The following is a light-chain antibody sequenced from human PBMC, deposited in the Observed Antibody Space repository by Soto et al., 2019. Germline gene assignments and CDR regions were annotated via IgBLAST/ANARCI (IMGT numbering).Light chain of an antibody. CDR1: QGIGDT. J-gene: IGKJ5*01. V-gene: IGKV3-15*01. Sequence: EIVMTQSPATLSVSPGEGVTLSFMAIQGIGDTLAWYQQKPGQAPRLLIYGASTRATGIPARFSGSGSGTDFTLSISTLESTDFAVYYCQQRSNWPPSITFGQGTRLEIK. CDR2: GAS. CDR3: QQRSNWPPSIT.